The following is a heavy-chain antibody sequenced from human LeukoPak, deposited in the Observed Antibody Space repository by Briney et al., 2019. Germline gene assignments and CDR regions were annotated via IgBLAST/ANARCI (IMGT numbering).Heavy chain of an antibody. CDR2: IYTNGRT. Sequence: SQTLSLTCSVSWNFISTGSYHWSWIRQPAGKGLEWIGHIYTNGRTDYNPSLKSRVTISVDKSKNQFALRLSSVTAADTAVYYCANSVWVVLLYHWGQGSLVTVSS. V-gene: IGHV4-61*09. CDR3: ANSVWVVLLYH. CDR1: WNFISTGSYH. D-gene: IGHD6-19*01. J-gene: IGHJ1*01.